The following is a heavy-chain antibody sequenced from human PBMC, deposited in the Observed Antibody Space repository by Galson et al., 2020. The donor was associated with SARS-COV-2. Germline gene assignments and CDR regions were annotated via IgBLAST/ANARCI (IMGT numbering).Heavy chain of an antibody. CDR2: IYYSATT. CDR1: GGSIISSGYY. J-gene: IGHJ6*02. D-gene: IGHD3-10*01. V-gene: IGHV4-39*07. Sequence: SETLSLTCTVSGGSIISSGYYWAWIRQPPGKGLEWIGNIYYSATTYYNPSLKSRVTISVDTSKNQFSLKLDSVTAADTAVYYCARDRAGEYYFYGMDVWGQGTTVTVSS. CDR3: ARDRAGEYYFYGMDV.